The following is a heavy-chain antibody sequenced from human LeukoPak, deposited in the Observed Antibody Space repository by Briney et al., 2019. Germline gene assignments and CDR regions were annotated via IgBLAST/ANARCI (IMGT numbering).Heavy chain of an antibody. V-gene: IGHV4-38-2*02. J-gene: IGHJ4*02. D-gene: IGHD2-21*01. Sequence: SETLSLTCTVSGYSISSGYYWGWIRQPPGKGLEWIGSISYSGSTYYNPSLKSRVTISVDTSKNQFSLRLSSVTGADTAVYYCARVFVGGGDAYYFDYWGQGTLVTVSS. CDR2: ISYSGST. CDR1: GYSISSGYY. CDR3: ARVFVGGGDAYYFDY.